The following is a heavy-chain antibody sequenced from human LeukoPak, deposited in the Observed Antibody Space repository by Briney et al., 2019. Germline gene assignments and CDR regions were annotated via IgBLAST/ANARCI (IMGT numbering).Heavy chain of an antibody. D-gene: IGHD2-15*01. J-gene: IGHJ4*02. CDR2: IYYSGST. Sequence: SETLSLTCTVSGGSISSYYWSWIRRPPGKGLEWIGYIYYSGSTNYNPSLRSRVTISVDTSKNQFSLKLSSVTAADTAVYYCARASVVVAATYYFDYWGQGTLVTVSS. V-gene: IGHV4-59*08. CDR1: GGSISSYY. CDR3: ARASVVVAATYYFDY.